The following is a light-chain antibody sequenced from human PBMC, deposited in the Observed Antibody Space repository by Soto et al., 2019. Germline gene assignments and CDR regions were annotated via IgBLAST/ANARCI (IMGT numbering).Light chain of an antibody. V-gene: IGLV2-14*01. Sequence: LTQPASVSGSPGQSITISCTVTNSDVGGYNYVSWYQQHPGKAPKPMIYDVSNRPSGVSNRFSGSKSGNTASLTISGLQAEDEAAYYSPSYTSSGTYVFGTGTKVTVL. CDR1: NSDVGGYNY. CDR3: PSYTSSGTYV. J-gene: IGLJ1*01. CDR2: DVS.